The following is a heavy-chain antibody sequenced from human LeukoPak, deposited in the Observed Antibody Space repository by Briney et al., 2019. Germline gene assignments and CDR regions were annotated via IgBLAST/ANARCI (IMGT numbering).Heavy chain of an antibody. CDR3: ARFNLGWFDP. D-gene: IGHD1-20*01. V-gene: IGHV3-48*01. CDR2: ISSGVTTQ. CDR1: GFIFSSYW. J-gene: IGHJ5*02. Sequence: GGSLRLSCEVSGFIFSSYWMSWVRQAPGKGLEWISYISSGVTTQYYADSVKGRFTISRDDAKNSLYLQMNSLRAEDTAVYYCARFNLGWFDPWGQGTLVTVSS.